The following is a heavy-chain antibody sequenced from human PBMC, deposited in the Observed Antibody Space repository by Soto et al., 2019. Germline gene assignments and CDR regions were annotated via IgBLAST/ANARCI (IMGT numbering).Heavy chain of an antibody. J-gene: IGHJ6*02. CDR1: GYSLTTHW. V-gene: IGHV5-10-1*01. Sequence: GESLKISCEGSGYSLTTHWINWVRQMPGKGLEWMGRIDPSDSYTNYSPSFQGHVTISADKSISTAYLQWSSLKASDTAMYYCARKGKDQLPTHYYGMDVWGQGTTVTV. CDR2: IDPSDSYT. CDR3: ARKGKDQLPTHYYGMDV. D-gene: IGHD2-2*01.